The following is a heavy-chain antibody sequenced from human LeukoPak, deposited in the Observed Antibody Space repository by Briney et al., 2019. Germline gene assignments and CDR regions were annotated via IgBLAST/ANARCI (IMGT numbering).Heavy chain of an antibody. CDR3: ARDVPFEY. J-gene: IGHJ4*02. Sequence: SETLSLTCTVSGGSISSYYWSWIRQPPGKGLEWIGYIYYSGSTNYSPSLKSRVTISVDTSKNQFSLKASSVTAADTAVYYCARDVPFEYWGQGALVSVSS. CDR1: GGSISSYY. CDR2: IYYSGST. V-gene: IGHV4-59*01.